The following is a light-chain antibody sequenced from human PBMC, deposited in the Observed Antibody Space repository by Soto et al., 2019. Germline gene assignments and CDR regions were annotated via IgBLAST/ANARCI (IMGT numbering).Light chain of an antibody. CDR2: DAS. J-gene: IGKJ5*01. V-gene: IGKV3-11*01. Sequence: SPVAVSLNTKERATLSCWASHSVTTHLAWFQQRPGQPPRLLIYDASTRAPGIPARFSGRGSGADFTLTIISLAAEDFPVYYSHPPCVPITFGQGRRPEIK. CDR3: HPPCVPIT. CDR1: HSVTTH.